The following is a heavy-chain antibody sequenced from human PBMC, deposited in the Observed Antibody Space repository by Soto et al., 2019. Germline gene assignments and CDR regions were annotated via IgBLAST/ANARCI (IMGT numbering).Heavy chain of an antibody. V-gene: IGHV3-21*01. CDR3: ARGGSFDP. CDR1: GFTFSSYN. J-gene: IGHJ5*02. CDR2: ISSDGDFI. Sequence: EVQLVESGGGLVKPGGSLKLSCVASGFTFSSYNMNWVRQAPGKGLDWVSSISSDGDFIYYADSIKGRFTISRDNTKNSLYLQINSLRAEDTAVYYCARGGSFDPWCQGTLVTVSS.